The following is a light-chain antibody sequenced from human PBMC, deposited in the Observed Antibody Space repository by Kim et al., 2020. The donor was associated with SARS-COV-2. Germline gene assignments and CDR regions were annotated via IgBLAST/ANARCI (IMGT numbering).Light chain of an antibody. V-gene: IGKV3-15*01. CDR2: GTP. J-gene: IGKJ4*01. CDR3: QQYNNWPLT. CDR1: QSVSSN. Sequence: VAPAKRATLSGRASQSVSSNLAWYQQKPGEAPRLPIYGTPTRATGIPARFSGSVSGPEFSLTISSLQSEDFAVYYCQQYNNWPLTFGGGTKVDIK.